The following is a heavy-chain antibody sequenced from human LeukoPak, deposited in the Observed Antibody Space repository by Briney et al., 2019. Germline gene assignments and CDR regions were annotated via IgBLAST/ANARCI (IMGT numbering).Heavy chain of an antibody. CDR2: IYYSGST. CDR1: GGSISSYY. Sequence: PSETLSLTCTVSGGSISSYYWSWIRQPPGKGLEWIGYIYYSGSTNYNPSLKSRVTISVDTSKNQFSLKLSSVTAADTAVYYCARQVDVATIDYYFDYWGQGTLVTVSS. J-gene: IGHJ4*02. V-gene: IGHV4-59*08. CDR3: ARQVDVATIDYYFDY. D-gene: IGHD5-12*01.